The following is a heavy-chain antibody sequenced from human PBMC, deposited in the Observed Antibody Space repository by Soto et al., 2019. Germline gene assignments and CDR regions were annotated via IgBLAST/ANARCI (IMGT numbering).Heavy chain of an antibody. Sequence: GGSLRLSCAASGFTFSSYAMSWVRQAPGKGLEWVSAISGSGGSTYYADSVKGRFTISRDNSKNTLYLQMNSLRAEDTAVYYCAKRGYCSSTSCYGLDWFDPWGQGTLVTVSS. J-gene: IGHJ5*02. CDR1: GFTFSSYA. D-gene: IGHD2-2*01. CDR3: AKRGYCSSTSCYGLDWFDP. V-gene: IGHV3-23*01. CDR2: ISGSGGST.